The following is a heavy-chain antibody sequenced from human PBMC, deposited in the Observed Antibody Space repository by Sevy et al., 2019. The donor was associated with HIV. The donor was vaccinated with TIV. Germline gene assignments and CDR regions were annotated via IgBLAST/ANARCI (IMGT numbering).Heavy chain of an antibody. V-gene: IGHV4-30-4*01. CDR2: IYYSGST. D-gene: IGHD3-9*01. CDR3: DRVRPKNNPRTYYDILTGQGPPGAFDI. J-gene: IGHJ3*02. CDR1: GGSISSGDYY. Sequence: SETLSLTCTVSGGSISSGDYYWSWIRQPPGKGLEWIGYIYYSGSTYYNPSLKSRVTISVDTSKNQFSLKLSSVTAADTAVYYCDRVRPKNNPRTYYDILTGQGPPGAFDIWGQGTMVTVSS.